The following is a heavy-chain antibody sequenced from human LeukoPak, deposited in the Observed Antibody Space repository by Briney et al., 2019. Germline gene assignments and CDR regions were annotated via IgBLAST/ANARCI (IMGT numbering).Heavy chain of an antibody. CDR2: VSYTGRT. J-gene: IGHJ3*01. CDR3: ARLLDDDISGDPDTFDV. Sequence: SETLSLTCTVSGGSLSGHYWSWIRQPPGKRLEWIGYVSYTGRTKYNPSLQSRVTISIDTSKSQFSLKRTSVTSADTAVYSCARLLDDDISGDPDTFDVWGGRTTVIVSS. D-gene: IGHD3-22*01. CDR1: GGSLSGHY. V-gene: IGHV4-59*11.